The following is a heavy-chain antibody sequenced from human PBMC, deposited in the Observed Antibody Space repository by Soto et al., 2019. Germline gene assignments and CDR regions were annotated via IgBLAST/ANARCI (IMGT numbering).Heavy chain of an antibody. CDR3: VKARQHCSPYNCYTAVY. Sequence: PWGSLRRSCVASGFTLSNYAMSWDRQPPGNVLEWVSGIRDSGGRTNYAGSVKGRFTSPRDNPKNTVHRQMSSLRAEDTAVYYCVKARQHCSPYNCYTAVYWGQGTLVTVSS. CDR2: IRDSGGRT. CDR1: GFTLSNYA. V-gene: IGHV3-23*01. J-gene: IGHJ4*02. D-gene: IGHD1-20*01.